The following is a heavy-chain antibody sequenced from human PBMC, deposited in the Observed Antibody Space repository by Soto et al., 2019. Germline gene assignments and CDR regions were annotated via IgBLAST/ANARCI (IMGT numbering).Heavy chain of an antibody. CDR3: ARVDTAMVLFDY. CDR1: GGSISSGDYY. CDR2: IYYSGST. Sequence: PSETLSLTCTVSGGSISSGDYYWSWIRQPPGKGLEWIGYIYYSGSTYYNPSLKSRVTISVDTSKNQFSLKLSSVTAADTAVYYCARVDTAMVLFDYWGQGTLVTVS. D-gene: IGHD5-18*01. J-gene: IGHJ4*02. V-gene: IGHV4-30-4*01.